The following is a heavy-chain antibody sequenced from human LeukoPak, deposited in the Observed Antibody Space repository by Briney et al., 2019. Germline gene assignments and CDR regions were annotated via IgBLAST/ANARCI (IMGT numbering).Heavy chain of an antibody. V-gene: IGHV1-2*02. J-gene: IGHJ4*02. Sequence: ASVKVSCKASGYTFTGYYMHWVRQAPGQGLEWMGWINPNSGGTNYAQKFQGRVTMTRDTSISTAHMELSRLRSDDTAVYYCATRPQYVDTAMVGVDYWGQGTLVTVSS. D-gene: IGHD5-18*01. CDR1: GYTFTGYY. CDR2: INPNSGGT. CDR3: ATRPQYVDTAMVGVDY.